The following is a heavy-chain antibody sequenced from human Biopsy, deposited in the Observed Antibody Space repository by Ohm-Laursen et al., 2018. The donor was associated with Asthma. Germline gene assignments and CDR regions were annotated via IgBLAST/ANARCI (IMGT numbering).Heavy chain of an antibody. CDR1: GYTFINYA. CDR2: INAGNGNT. CDR3: ARTYYDFLTGQVNDAFAL. Sequence: AASVKVSCNASGYTFINYAIHWVRQAPGQRLEWMGWINAGNGNTKYSQKVQGRVTITRDTSASTAYMDLRSLRSEDTAMYYCARTYYDFLTGQVNDAFALWGQGTTVTVSS. J-gene: IGHJ3*01. D-gene: IGHD3-9*01. V-gene: IGHV1-3*01.